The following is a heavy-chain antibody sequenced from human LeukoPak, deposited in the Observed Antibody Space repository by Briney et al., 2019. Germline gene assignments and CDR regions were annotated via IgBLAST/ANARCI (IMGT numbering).Heavy chain of an antibody. V-gene: IGHV4-31*03. J-gene: IGHJ4*02. CDR1: GGSISSDSYY. Sequence: SQTLSLTCTVSGGSISSDSYYWRWIRQHPGKGLEWIGCIYNSGSTYYNPSLKSRVTISIDTSRKFFSVKLTSVSAAGTAVYYCGRGQFYGDYEDYWGQGTLVTVSS. CDR3: GRGQFYGDYEDY. D-gene: IGHD4-17*01. CDR2: IYNSGST.